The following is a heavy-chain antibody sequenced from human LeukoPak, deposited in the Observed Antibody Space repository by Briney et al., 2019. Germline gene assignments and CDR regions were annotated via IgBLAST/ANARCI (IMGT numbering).Heavy chain of an antibody. J-gene: IGHJ5*02. CDR3: ARGAERFDP. V-gene: IGHV3-23*01. CDR1: GLTFINYA. CDR2: ISPGGGST. Sequence: PGGSLRLSCAASGLTFINYAMSWVRQAPGTGLEWVSSISPGGGSTYYADSVKGRFTISRDNSKNTQYLEMNSLRAEDTAVYFCARGAERFDPWGQGTLVTVSS.